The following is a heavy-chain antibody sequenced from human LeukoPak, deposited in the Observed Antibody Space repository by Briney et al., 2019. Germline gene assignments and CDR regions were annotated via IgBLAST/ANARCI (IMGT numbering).Heavy chain of an antibody. CDR3: ARDRGYSYGWFSPDAFDI. CDR1: GGSISSYY. D-gene: IGHD5-18*01. CDR2: IYTSGST. J-gene: IGHJ3*02. V-gene: IGHV4-4*07. Sequence: PSETLSFTCTVSGGSISSYYWSWIRQPAGKGLEWIGRIYTSGSTNYNPSLKSRVTMSVDTSKNQFSLKLSSVTAADTAVYYCARDRGYSYGWFSPDAFDIWGQGTMVTVSS.